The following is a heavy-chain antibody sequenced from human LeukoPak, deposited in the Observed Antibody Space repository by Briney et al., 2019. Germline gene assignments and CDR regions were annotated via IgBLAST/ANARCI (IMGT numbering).Heavy chain of an antibody. CDR2: INHSGST. V-gene: IGHV4-34*01. Sequence: PSETLSLTCAVYGGSFSGYYWSWIRQPPGKGLEWIGEINHSGSTNYNPSLKSRVTISVDTSKNQFSLKLSSVTAADTAVYYCAITQRLLWFGEFRAPFDYWGQGTLVTVSS. CDR1: GGSFSGYY. D-gene: IGHD3-10*01. CDR3: AITQRLLWFGEFRAPFDY. J-gene: IGHJ4*02.